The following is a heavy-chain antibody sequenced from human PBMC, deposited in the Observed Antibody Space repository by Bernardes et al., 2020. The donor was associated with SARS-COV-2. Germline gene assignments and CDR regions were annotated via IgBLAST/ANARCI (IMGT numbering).Heavy chain of an antibody. CDR1: GGSFSGY. V-gene: IGHV4-34*01. CDR3: ARDERLARDDYYGLDV. Sequence: SETLSLTCAVYGGSFSGYWSWIRQPPGKGLEWIGEINHSGGTKYNPSLKSRFTISRDNAKNTVYLQMNSLRAEDTAVYYCARDERLARDDYYGLDVWGQGTTVTVSS. J-gene: IGHJ6*02. D-gene: IGHD6-25*01. CDR2: INHSGGT.